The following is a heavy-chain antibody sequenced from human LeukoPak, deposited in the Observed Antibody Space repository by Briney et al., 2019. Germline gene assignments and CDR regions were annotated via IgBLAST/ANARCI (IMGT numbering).Heavy chain of an antibody. V-gene: IGHV3-7*01. CDR3: AREVPNYYDSRSDAFDI. CDR1: GFTFSSYW. D-gene: IGHD3-22*01. J-gene: IGHJ3*02. CDR2: IKQDGSEK. Sequence: GGSLRLSCAASGFTFSSYWMGWVRQAPGKGLEWVANIKQDGSEKYYVDSVKGRFTISRDNAKNSLYLQMNSLRAENTAVYYCAREVPNYYDSRSDAFDIWGQGTMVTVSS.